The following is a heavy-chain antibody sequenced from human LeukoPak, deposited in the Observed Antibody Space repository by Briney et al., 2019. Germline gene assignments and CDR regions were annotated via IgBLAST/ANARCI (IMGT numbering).Heavy chain of an antibody. V-gene: IGHV3-21*01. CDR1: GFIVSSSY. CDR2: ISSSSSYI. Sequence: GGSLRLSCAASGFIVSSSYMNWVRQAPGKGLEWVSSISSSSSYIYYADSVKGRFTISRDNAKNSLYLQMNSLRAEDTAVYYCARDVSLDYWGQGTLVTVSS. J-gene: IGHJ4*02. CDR3: ARDVSLDY.